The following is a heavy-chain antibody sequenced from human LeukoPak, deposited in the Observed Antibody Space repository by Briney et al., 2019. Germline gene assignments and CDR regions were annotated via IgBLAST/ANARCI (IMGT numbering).Heavy chain of an antibody. CDR1: GFTFSSYW. Sequence: GGSLRLSCAASGFTFSSYWMSWVRQAPGKGLEWVSSISSSSSYIYYADSVKGRFTISRDNAKNSLYLQMNSLRAEDTAVYYCASWRDTASDYWGQGTLVTVSS. CDR3: ASWRDTASDY. CDR2: ISSSSSYI. V-gene: IGHV3-21*01. D-gene: IGHD5-18*01. J-gene: IGHJ4*02.